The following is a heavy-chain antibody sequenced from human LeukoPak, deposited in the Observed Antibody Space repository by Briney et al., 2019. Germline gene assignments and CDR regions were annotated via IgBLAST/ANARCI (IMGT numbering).Heavy chain of an antibody. V-gene: IGHV4-30-4*01. CDR2: IYHSGST. D-gene: IGHD2-2*01. CDR3: AREVSSAIGDCSSTSCYGGDAFGL. CDR1: GGSISSGDFY. J-gene: IGHJ3*01. Sequence: SQTLSLTCIVSGGSISSGDFYWSWIRQPPGKGLEWIGYIYHSGSTYYNPSLKSRITISVDTSKNQLSLKVNSVIAADTAVYYCAREVSSAIGDCSSTSCYGGDAFGLWGQGTMVIVSS.